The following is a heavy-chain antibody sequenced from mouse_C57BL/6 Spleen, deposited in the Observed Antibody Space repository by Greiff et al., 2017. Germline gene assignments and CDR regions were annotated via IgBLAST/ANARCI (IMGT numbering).Heavy chain of an antibody. V-gene: IGHV1-22*01. J-gene: IGHJ3*01. CDR3: AREDYDYPWFAY. CDR1: GYTFTDYN. CDR2: INPNNGGT. D-gene: IGHD2-4*01. Sequence: EVKLQESGPELVKPGASVKMSCKASGYTFTDYNMHWVKQSHGKSLEWIGYINPNNGGTSYNQKFKGKATLTVNKSSSTAYMELRSLTSEDSAVYYCAREDYDYPWFAYWGQGTLVTVSA.